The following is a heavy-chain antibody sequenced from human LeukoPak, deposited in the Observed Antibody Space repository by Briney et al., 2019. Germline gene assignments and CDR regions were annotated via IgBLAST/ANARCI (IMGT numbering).Heavy chain of an antibody. Sequence: GGSLRLSCAASGFTFSSYWMSWVRQAPGKGLEWVSSISSSSLYIYYADSVKGRFTISRDNSKNTLYLQMNSLRAEDTAVYYCARRAGAYSHPYDYWGQGTLVTVSS. CDR3: ARRAGAYSHPYDY. V-gene: IGHV3-21*04. D-gene: IGHD4/OR15-4a*01. CDR1: GFTFSSYW. J-gene: IGHJ4*02. CDR2: ISSSSLYI.